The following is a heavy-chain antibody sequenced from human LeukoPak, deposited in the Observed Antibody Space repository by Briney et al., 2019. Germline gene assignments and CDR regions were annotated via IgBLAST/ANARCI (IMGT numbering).Heavy chain of an antibody. CDR2: INRSGST. D-gene: IGHD3-10*01. J-gene: IGHJ3*01. CDR1: GGSFSGYY. Sequence: SETLSLTCAVYGGSFSGYYWSWIRQPPGKGLEWLGEINRSGSTNYNPSLKSRVTISVDTSKNQFSLKLSSVTAADTAVYYCARSRVLLWFGELLWDDAFDVWGQGTMVTVSS. CDR3: ARSRVLLWFGELLWDDAFDV. V-gene: IGHV4-34*01.